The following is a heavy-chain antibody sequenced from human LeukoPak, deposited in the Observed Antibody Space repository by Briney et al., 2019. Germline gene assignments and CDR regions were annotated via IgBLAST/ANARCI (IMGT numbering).Heavy chain of an antibody. J-gene: IGHJ4*02. Sequence: PGGSLRLSCAASGFTVSSNHMSWVRQAPGKGLEWVSVIYSGGSTYYADSVKGRFTISRDNSKNTLYLQMNSLRAEDTAVYYCARDRGLKDSSGYYSDYWGQGTLVTVSS. CDR2: IYSGGST. V-gene: IGHV3-66*01. CDR1: GFTVSSNH. CDR3: ARDRGLKDSSGYYSDY. D-gene: IGHD3-22*01.